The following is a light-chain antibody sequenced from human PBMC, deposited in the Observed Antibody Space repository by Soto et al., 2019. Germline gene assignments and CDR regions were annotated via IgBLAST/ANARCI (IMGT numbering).Light chain of an antibody. CDR3: SSYTSSFYV. Sequence: QSAITQPASLSGSPGPSVTISCTGNSSDVGGYNYVSWYQQHPGKAPKLMIYDVSNRPSGVSNRFSGSKSGNTASLTISGLQAEDEADYYCSSYTSSFYVFGTGTKVTVL. CDR2: DVS. J-gene: IGLJ1*01. CDR1: SSDVGGYNY. V-gene: IGLV2-14*01.